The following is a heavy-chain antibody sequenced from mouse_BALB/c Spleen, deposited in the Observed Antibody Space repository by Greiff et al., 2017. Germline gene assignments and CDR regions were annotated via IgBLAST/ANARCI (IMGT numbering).Heavy chain of an antibody. CDR1: GYAFSSYW. CDR2: IYPGDGDT. D-gene: IGHD2-4*01. J-gene: IGHJ4*01. Sequence: VQLQQSGAELVRPGSSVKISCKASGYAFSSYWMNWVKQRPGQGLEWIGQIYPGDGDTNYNGKFKGKATLTADKSSSTAYMQLSSLTSEDSAVYFCARSHEGLRQVYYAMDYWGQGTSVTVSS. CDR3: ARSHEGLRQVYYAMDY. V-gene: IGHV1-80*01.